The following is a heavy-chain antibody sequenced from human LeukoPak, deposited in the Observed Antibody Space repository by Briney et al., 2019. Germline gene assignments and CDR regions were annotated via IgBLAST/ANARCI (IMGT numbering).Heavy chain of an antibody. D-gene: IGHD3-10*01. CDR1: GYSFTSYW. CDR3: AKNENPYTMVKAFDI. J-gene: IGHJ3*02. CDR2: IDPSDSYT. V-gene: IGHV5-10-1*01. Sequence: GEPLKISCKGSGYSFTSYWISWVRQMPGKGLEWMGRIDPSDSYTNYSPSFQGHVTISADKSISTAYLQWSSLKASDTAMYYCAKNENPYTMVKAFDIWGQGTMVTVSS.